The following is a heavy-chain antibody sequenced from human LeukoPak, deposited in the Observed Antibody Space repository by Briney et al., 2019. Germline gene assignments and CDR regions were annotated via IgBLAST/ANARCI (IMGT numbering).Heavy chain of an antibody. V-gene: IGHV4-38-2*02. CDR1: GYSISSGYY. Sequence: SETLSLTCTVSGYSISSGYYWGWIRQPPGKGLEWIGSIYHSGSTYYNPSLKSRVTISVDTSKNQFSLKLSSVTAADTDVYYCARGLDGDYYYYMDVWGKGTTVTISS. CDR3: ARGLDGDYYYYMDV. J-gene: IGHJ6*03. D-gene: IGHD4-17*01. CDR2: IYHSGST.